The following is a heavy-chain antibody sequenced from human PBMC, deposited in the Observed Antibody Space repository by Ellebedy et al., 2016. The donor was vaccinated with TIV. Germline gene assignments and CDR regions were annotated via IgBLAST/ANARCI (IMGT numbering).Heavy chain of an antibody. Sequence: GESLKISCASSGFTFGCFAMRSVRQAPGQGLEWVSRIDADGSSTTYADSVTGRFASSRDNAKNTLYLQMNGMSVEDTAVYYCARDRSNIAATGRGVDYWGQGTLVIVSS. CDR1: GFTFGCFA. CDR2: IDADGSST. D-gene: IGHD6-13*01. V-gene: IGHV3-74*01. CDR3: ARDRSNIAATGRGVDY. J-gene: IGHJ4*02.